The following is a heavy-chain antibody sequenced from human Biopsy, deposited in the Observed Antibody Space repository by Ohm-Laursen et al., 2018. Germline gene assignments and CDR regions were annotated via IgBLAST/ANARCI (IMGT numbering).Heavy chain of an antibody. Sequence: GPSVKVSCKASGYTFTDYFLHWVRQAPGQGPEWMGWISPSSGGPNYAQKFQGRVTMIRDTSATTGYMELSSLRSDDTAVYYRARDIMNPIGGLVARSDVFDVWGQGTMVTVSS. CDR3: ARDIMNPIGGLVARSDVFDV. CDR2: ISPSSGGP. V-gene: IGHV1-2*02. CDR1: GYTFTDYF. D-gene: IGHD3-16*02. J-gene: IGHJ3*01.